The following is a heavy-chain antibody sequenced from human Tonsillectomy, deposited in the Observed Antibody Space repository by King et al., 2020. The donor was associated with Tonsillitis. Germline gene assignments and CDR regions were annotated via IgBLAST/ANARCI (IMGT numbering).Heavy chain of an antibody. Sequence: VQLVESGAEVEKPGASVKVSCKASGYTFTGYFLHWVRQAPGQGLEWMGWINPNSGDTHYAQRFQAWVTMTRDTSISTAYMELSRLRSDDTAVYYCARVNWDDAFDIWGQGTMVTVSS. J-gene: IGHJ3*02. D-gene: IGHD1-1*01. CDR1: GYTFTGYF. CDR3: ARVNWDDAFDI. CDR2: INPNSGDT. V-gene: IGHV1-2*04.